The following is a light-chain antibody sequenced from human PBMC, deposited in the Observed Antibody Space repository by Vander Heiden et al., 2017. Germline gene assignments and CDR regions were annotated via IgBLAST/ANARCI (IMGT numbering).Light chain of an antibody. J-gene: IGKJ4*01. CDR2: AAS. CDR3: QQSYTTLLT. Sequence: NQMTQSPSSLSASVGDRVTITCRASQSINSYLNWYQQKPGKAPKLLIYAASSLQSGVPSRFSGSGSGTDFTLTISSLQPEDFATYYCQQSYTTLLTFGGGTKVEI. CDR1: QSINSY. V-gene: IGKV1-39*01.